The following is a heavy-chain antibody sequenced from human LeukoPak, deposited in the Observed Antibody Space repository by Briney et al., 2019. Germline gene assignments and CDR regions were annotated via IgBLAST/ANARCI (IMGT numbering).Heavy chain of an antibody. CDR1: GFTFSSYW. CDR2: INSDGSST. J-gene: IGHJ4*02. D-gene: IGHD4-17*01. V-gene: IGHV3-74*01. CDR3: VRDHGYGDYFDY. Sequence: GGSLRLSCAASGFTFSSYWMHWVRQAPGKGLVWVSRINSDGSSTSYADSVKGRFTISRDNAKNSLFLQMNGLRAEDTAVYYCVRDHGYGDYFDYWGQGILVTVSS.